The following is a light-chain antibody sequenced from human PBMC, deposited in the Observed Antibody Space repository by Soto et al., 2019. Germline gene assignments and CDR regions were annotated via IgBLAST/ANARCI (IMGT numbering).Light chain of an antibody. Sequence: EIVLTQSPGTLSLSPGERATLSCRASQSVSSNYLAWYQQTPGQAPRLLISSASSRAPGIPDRFSGGGSGTDFTLTISRLEPEDFAVYYCQQYDTSPITFGQGTRLEIK. CDR3: QQYDTSPIT. CDR1: QSVSSNY. J-gene: IGKJ5*01. CDR2: SAS. V-gene: IGKV3-20*01.